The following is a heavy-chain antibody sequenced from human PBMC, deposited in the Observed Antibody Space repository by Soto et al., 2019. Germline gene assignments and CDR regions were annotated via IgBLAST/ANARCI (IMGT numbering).Heavy chain of an antibody. Sequence: GGSLRLSCAASGFTFSSYDMHWVRQATGKGLEWVSAIGTAGDTYYPGSVKGRFTISRENAKNSLYLQMNSLRAEATAVYYCARVPGIAARPTHYYGMDVWGQGTTVTVSS. D-gene: IGHD6-6*01. CDR2: IGTAGDT. CDR1: GFTFSSYD. CDR3: ARVPGIAARPTHYYGMDV. V-gene: IGHV3-13*01. J-gene: IGHJ6*02.